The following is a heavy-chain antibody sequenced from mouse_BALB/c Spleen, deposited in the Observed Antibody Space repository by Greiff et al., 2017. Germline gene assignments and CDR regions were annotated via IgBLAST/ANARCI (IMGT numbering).Heavy chain of an antibody. CDR2: IDPSDSYT. V-gene: IGHV1-69*02. CDR1: GYTFTSYW. J-gene: IGHJ4*01. CDR3: ARSKAMDY. Sequence: QVQLQQSGPELVKPGASVKMSCKASGYTFTSYWMHWVKQRPGQGLEWIGEIDPSDSYTNYNQKFKGKATLTVDKSSSTAYMQLSSLTSEDSAVYYCARSKAMDYWGQGTSVTVSS.